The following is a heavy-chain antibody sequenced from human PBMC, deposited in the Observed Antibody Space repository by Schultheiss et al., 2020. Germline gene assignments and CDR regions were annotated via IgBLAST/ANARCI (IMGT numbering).Heavy chain of an antibody. CDR1: GDSVSSNSAA. J-gene: IGHJ4*02. CDR2: TYYRSKWLT. V-gene: IGHV6-1*01. Sequence: SQTLSLTCAISGDSVSSNSAAWNWIRQSPSRGLEWLGRTYYRSKWLTDYADSVQSRITIDAKASKNQVSLQLTSVTPEDTAVYYCARGLKVAGIFHFWGQGTLVTVSS. CDR3: ARGLKVAGIFHF. D-gene: IGHD6-19*01.